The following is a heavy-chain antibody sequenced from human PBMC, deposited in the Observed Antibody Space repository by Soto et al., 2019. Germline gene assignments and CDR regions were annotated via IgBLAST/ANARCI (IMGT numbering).Heavy chain of an antibody. Sequence: SVKVSCKASGITFRRTAVQWVRQARGQRLEWIGRIVVGTGSTTYAQIVQERIAITRDMSTNTAYMELSGLRPEDTAIYYYYSMDVWGQGTTVTVSS. CDR2: IVVGTGST. V-gene: IGHV1-58*01. CDR3: YSMDV. J-gene: IGHJ6*02. CDR1: GITFRRTA.